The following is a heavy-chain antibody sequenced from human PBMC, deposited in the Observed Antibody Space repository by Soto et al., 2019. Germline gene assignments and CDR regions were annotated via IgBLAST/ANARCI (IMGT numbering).Heavy chain of an antibody. Sequence: QVQLVQSGAEVKKPGSSVKVSCKASGGTFSSYTISWVRQAPGQGLEWMGRIIPILGIANYEQKFQGRVTITADKSTSTDYMELSSLRSEDTAVYYCARDGRVVVTARNFDPWGQGTLVTVSS. CDR2: IIPILGIA. J-gene: IGHJ5*02. CDR3: ARDGRVVVTARNFDP. D-gene: IGHD2-21*02. CDR1: GGTFSSYT. V-gene: IGHV1-69*08.